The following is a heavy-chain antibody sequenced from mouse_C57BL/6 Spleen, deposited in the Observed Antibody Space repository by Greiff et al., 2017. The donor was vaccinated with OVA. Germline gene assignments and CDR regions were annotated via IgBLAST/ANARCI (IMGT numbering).Heavy chain of an antibody. CDR3: ARDGYYGSRGGFAY. J-gene: IGHJ3*01. Sequence: EVQGVESGGGLVKPGGSLKLSCAASGFTFSSYAMSWVRQTPEKRLEWVATISDGGSYTYYPDNVKGRFTISRDNAKNNLYLQMSHLKSEDTAMYYCARDGYYGSRGGFAYWGQGTLVTVSA. V-gene: IGHV5-4*01. CDR1: GFTFSSYA. D-gene: IGHD1-1*01. CDR2: ISDGGSYT.